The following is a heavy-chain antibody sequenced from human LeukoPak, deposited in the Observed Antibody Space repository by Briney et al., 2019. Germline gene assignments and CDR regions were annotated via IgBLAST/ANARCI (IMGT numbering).Heavy chain of an antibody. J-gene: IGHJ4*02. CDR1: GFTFSSYA. CDR2: ISGSGGST. D-gene: IGHD5-12*01. Sequence: GGSLILSCAASGFTFSSYAMSWVRQAPGKGLEWVSAISGSGGSTYYADSVKGRFTISRDNSKNTLYLQMNSLRAEDTAVYYCAKGQGYGGYKYYFDYWGQGTLVTVSS. CDR3: AKGQGYGGYKYYFDY. V-gene: IGHV3-23*01.